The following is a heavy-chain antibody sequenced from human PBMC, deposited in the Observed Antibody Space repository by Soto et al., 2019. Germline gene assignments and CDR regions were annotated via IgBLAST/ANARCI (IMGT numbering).Heavy chain of an antibody. Sequence: SETLSLTCTVSGGSISSGDYYWSWIRQPPGKGLEWIGYIYYSGSTYYNPSLKSRVTISVDTSKNQFSLKLSSVTAADTFVYYCARSRYCGGDCYNFDYWGQGTLVTVSS. J-gene: IGHJ4*02. CDR1: GGSISSGDYY. D-gene: IGHD2-21*02. CDR3: ARSRYCGGDCYNFDY. V-gene: IGHV4-30-4*01. CDR2: IYYSGST.